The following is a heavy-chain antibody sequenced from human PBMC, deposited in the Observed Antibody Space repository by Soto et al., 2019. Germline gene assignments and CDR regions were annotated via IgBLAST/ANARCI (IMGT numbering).Heavy chain of an antibody. J-gene: IGHJ6*02. CDR2: IIPIFCTA. CDR1: GGTFSSYA. CDR3: ARAATDGYYYYGMDV. Sequence: SVKVSCKASGGTFSSYAISWVRQAPGQGLDWMGGIIPIFCTANYAQKFQGRVTITADESTSTAYMELSSLRSEDTAVYYCARAATDGYYYYGMDVWGQGTTVTVSS. V-gene: IGHV1-69*13.